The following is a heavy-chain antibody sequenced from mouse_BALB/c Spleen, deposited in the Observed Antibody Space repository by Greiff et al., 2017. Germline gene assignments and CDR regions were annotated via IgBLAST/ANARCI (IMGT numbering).Heavy chain of an antibody. CDR2: INPSTGYT. J-gene: IGHJ2*01. Sequence: QVQLQQSGAELAKPGASVKMSCKASGYTFTSYWMHWVKQRPGQGLEWIGYINPSTGYTEYNQKFKDKATLTADKSSSTAYMQLSSLTSEDSAVYYCAKGTHGYYFDYWGQGTTLTVSS. V-gene: IGHV1-7*01. CDR1: GYTFTSYW. CDR3: AKGTHGYYFDY. D-gene: IGHD2-2*01.